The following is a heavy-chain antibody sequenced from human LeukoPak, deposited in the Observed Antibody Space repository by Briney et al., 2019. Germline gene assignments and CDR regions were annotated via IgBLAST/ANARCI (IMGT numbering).Heavy chain of an antibody. Sequence: PSGTLSLTCAVSGGSISSSNWWSWVRQPPGKGLEWIGEIYHSGSTNYNPSLKSRVTISVDTSKNQFSLKLSSVTAADTAVYYCARDLGLHYYYYGMDVWGQGTTVTVSS. V-gene: IGHV4-4*02. J-gene: IGHJ6*02. CDR3: ARDLGLHYYYYGMDV. D-gene: IGHD1-7*01. CDR1: GGSISSSNW. CDR2: IYHSGST.